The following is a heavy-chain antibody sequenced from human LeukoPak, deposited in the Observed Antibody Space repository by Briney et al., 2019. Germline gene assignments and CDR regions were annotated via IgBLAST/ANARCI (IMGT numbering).Heavy chain of an antibody. CDR3: ARVIGFGELSLGH. D-gene: IGHD3-10*01. CDR1: GYSFTGHY. Sequence: ASVKVSCKASGYSFTGHYIHWVRQAPGQGLEWMGWINPNSGGTNYAQKFQGRVTMTRDTSISTAYMELSRLRSDDTAVYFCARVIGFGELSLGHWGQGTLVTVSS. J-gene: IGHJ4*02. CDR2: INPNSGGT. V-gene: IGHV1-2*02.